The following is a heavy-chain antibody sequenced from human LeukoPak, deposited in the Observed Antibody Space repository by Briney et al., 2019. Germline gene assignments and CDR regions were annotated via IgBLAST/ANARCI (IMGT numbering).Heavy chain of an antibody. D-gene: IGHD6-13*01. CDR3: ARHELAAAGFDY. Sequence: PSETLSLTCTVSGGSTSSNYWSWIRQPPGKGLEWIGYIYARGNTDYNPSLKSRVTISIDTSKTQFSLHLTSVTAADTAVYYCARHELAAAGFDYWGQGTLVTVSS. CDR1: GGSTSSNY. CDR2: IYARGNT. V-gene: IGHV4-4*09. J-gene: IGHJ4*02.